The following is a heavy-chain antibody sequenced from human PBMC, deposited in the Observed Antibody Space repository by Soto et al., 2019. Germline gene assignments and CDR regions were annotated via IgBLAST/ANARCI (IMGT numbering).Heavy chain of an antibody. CDR1: GGTFSSYA. D-gene: IGHD4-17*01. V-gene: IGHV1-69*13. CDR3: ARGREDYGDSRPDNWFDP. J-gene: IGHJ5*02. Sequence: ASVKVSCKASGGTFSSYAISWVRQAPGQGLEWMGGIIPIFGTANYAQKFQGRVTITADESTSTAYMELSSLRSEDTAVYYCARGREDYGDSRPDNWFDPWGQGTLVTVSS. CDR2: IIPIFGTA.